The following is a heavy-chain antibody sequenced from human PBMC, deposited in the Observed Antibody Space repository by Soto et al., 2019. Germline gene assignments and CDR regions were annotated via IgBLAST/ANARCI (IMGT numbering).Heavy chain of an antibody. CDR3: AIFGTRAVWYYGSGSYYRGATVQQGFDP. J-gene: IGHJ5*02. CDR1: GGSFSGYY. Sequence: SETLSLTCAVYGGSFSGYYWSWIRQPPGKGLEWIGEINHSGSTNYNPSLKSRVTISVDTSKNQFSLKLSPVTAADTAVYYCAIFGTRAVWYYGSGSYYRGATVQQGFDPWGQGTWSPSPQ. D-gene: IGHD3-10*01. V-gene: IGHV4-34*01. CDR2: INHSGST.